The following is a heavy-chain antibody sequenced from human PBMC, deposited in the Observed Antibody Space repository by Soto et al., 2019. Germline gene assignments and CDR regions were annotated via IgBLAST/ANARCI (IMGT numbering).Heavy chain of an antibody. CDR3: AIDLWSEKRPMYDYGMAV. CDR1: GGKFNRYA. J-gene: IGHJ6*02. D-gene: IGHD2-8*01. V-gene: IGHV1-69*13. CDR2: FIPMFGTS. Sequence: TSVQVSCQASGGKFNRYASSWVRQAPGQGLEGLGGFIPMFGTSNYAQKFKGRVTMTADESTRTVYMEVRSLMSEDTAIYYCAIDLWSEKRPMYDYGMAVWGQGNKVTVS.